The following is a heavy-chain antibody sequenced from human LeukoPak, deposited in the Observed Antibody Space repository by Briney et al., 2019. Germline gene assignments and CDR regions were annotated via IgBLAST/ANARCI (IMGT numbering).Heavy chain of an antibody. D-gene: IGHD5-18*01. V-gene: IGHV3-23*01. J-gene: IGHJ4*02. CDR2: ISGRGGST. CDR3: AKVRYSYDMYYFDY. CDR1: GFTFSSYA. Sequence: PGGSLRLSCAASGFTFSSYAMSWVRHAAWKGLECVSAISGRGGSTYYADSVKGRFTISRDNSKNTLYLQMNSLRAEDTAVYYCAKVRYSYDMYYFDYWGQGTLVTVSS.